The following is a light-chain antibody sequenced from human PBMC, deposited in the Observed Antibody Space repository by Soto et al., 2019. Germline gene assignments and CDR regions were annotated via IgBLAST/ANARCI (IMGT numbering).Light chain of an antibody. Sequence: EIVFTHSPATLSLSPGERATLSCRASQTVSSYFAWYQQKPGQAPRLLINDASNRATGIPARFSGSGSGTDFTLTISSLEPDDFAVYYCQQRGNWPVTFGQGTRVDIK. V-gene: IGKV3-11*01. J-gene: IGKJ1*01. CDR2: DAS. CDR3: QQRGNWPVT. CDR1: QTVSSY.